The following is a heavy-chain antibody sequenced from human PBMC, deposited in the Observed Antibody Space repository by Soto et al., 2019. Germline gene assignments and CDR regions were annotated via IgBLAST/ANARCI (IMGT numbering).Heavy chain of an antibody. CDR2: MNPNSGNT. D-gene: IGHD6-19*01. CDR3: AGIAVAGPGWFDP. CDR1: GYTFTSYD. V-gene: IGHV1-8*01. J-gene: IGHJ5*02. Sequence: ASVKVSCKAPGYTFTSYDINWVRQATGQGLEWMGWMNPNSGNTGYAQKFQGRVTMTRNTSISTAYMELSSLRSEDTAVYYCAGIAVAGPGWFDPWGQGTLVTVSS.